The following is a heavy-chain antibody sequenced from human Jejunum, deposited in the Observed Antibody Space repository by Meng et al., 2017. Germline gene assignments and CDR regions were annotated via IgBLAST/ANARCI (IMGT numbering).Heavy chain of an antibody. Sequence: QVLLQGSGHGLVKPSQTLSLTCSVSGESVGSCVSNWTWVRQRPGKGLGWIGYMCCSGFSSYNPSLKSQITIAVDTFKNQFSLTLRSVTAADTAVYACERDGQQLGRYWLDPWGQGTLVTVSS. V-gene: IGHV4-31*01. CDR1: GESVGSCVSN. D-gene: IGHD1-1*01. J-gene: IGHJ5*02. CDR2: MCCSGFS. CDR3: ERDGQQLGRYWLDP.